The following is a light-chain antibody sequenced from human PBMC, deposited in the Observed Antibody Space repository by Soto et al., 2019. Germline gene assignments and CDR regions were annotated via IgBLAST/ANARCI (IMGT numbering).Light chain of an antibody. CDR1: QSVGGN. CDR3: QQYNNWPPWT. Sequence: EIVMTQSPATLSVSPGERATLSCRASQSVGGNLAWYQQKPGLPPRLLIYAASSRPTGIPARFSGSGSGTEFTLTISSLQSEDFAVYYCQQYNNWPPWTFGQGTKVEIE. V-gene: IGKV3-15*01. J-gene: IGKJ1*01. CDR2: AAS.